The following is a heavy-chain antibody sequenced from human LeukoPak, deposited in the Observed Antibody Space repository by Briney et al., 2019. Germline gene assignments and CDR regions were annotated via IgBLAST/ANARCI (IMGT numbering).Heavy chain of an antibody. J-gene: IGHJ4*02. CDR1: GYTFTDHY. V-gene: IGHV1-2*02. Sequence: ASVRVSCKASGYTFTDHYMHWVRQAPGQGLEHMGWINPNSGDMKYAQKFQGRVTMTRDTSINTAYMELRSLRSDDTAVCYCARLYPSIPVAGSGNCFDSWGQGTLVTVSS. CDR3: ARLYPSIPVAGSGNCFDS. CDR2: INPNSGDM. D-gene: IGHD6-19*01.